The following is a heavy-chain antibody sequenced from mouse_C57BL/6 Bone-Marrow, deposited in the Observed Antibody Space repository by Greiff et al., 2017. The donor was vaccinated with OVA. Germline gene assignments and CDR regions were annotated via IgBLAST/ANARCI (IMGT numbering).Heavy chain of an antibody. J-gene: IGHJ1*03. Sequence: QVQLQQPGAELVRPGTSVKLSCKASGYTFTSYWMHWVKQRPGQGLEWIGVIDPSDSYTNYNQKFKGKATLTVDTSSSTAYMQLSSLTSEDSAVYYCARSLIYSFGSSYWYFDVWGTGTTVTVSS. D-gene: IGHD1-1*01. CDR3: ARSLIYSFGSSYWYFDV. V-gene: IGHV1-59*01. CDR2: IDPSDSYT. CDR1: GYTFTSYW.